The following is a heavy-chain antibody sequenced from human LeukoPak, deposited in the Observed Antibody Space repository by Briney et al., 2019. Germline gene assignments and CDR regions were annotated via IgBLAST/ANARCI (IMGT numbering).Heavy chain of an antibody. J-gene: IGHJ6*03. CDR2: MNPSSGNT. CDR3: ARVRKEYYDFWSGYYYYYMDV. V-gene: IGHV1-8*01. D-gene: IGHD3-3*01. CDR1: GYTFTSYD. Sequence: ASVKVSCKASGYTFTSYDINWVRQATGQGLEWMGWMNPSSGNTGYAQKFQGRVTMTRDTSISTAYMELSSLRSEDTAVYYCARVRKEYYDFWSGYYYYYMDVWGKGTTVTVSS.